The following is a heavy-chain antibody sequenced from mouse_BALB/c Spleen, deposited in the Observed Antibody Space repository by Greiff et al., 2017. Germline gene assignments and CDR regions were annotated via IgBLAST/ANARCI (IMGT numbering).Heavy chain of an antibody. CDR1: SYTFTDYA. J-gene: IGHJ4*01. D-gene: IGHD1-1*01. Sequence: QVQLQQSGPGLVRPGVSVKISCKGSSYTFTDYAMHWVKQRHAKSLEWIGVISTYYGNTNYNQKFQGKATMTVDKSSSTDYMELARLTSEDSAVYYCARSSLYGSSFYYAMDYWGQGTSVTVSS. V-gene: IGHV1-67*01. CDR2: ISTYYGNT. CDR3: ARSSLYGSSFYYAMDY.